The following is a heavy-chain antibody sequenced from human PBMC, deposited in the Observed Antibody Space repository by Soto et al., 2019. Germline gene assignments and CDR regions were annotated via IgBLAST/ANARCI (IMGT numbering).Heavy chain of an antibody. Sequence: AGGSLRLSCAASGFNFSAPGMHWVRQASGKGLEWVGRIRSKTNNYATVYAASMKGRFTISRDDSRNTAFLQMDSLKTEDTAVYYCSHYTDLSGAFWGQGTLVTVSS. CDR1: GFNFSAPG. D-gene: IGHD2-2*02. CDR3: SHYTDLSGAF. CDR2: IRSKTNNYAT. J-gene: IGHJ4*02. V-gene: IGHV3-73*01.